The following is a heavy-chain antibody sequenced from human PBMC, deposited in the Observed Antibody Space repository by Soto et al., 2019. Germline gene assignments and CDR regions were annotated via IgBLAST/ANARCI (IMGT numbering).Heavy chain of an antibody. CDR3: ARDQLSQLSYGMDV. J-gene: IGHJ6*02. V-gene: IGHV3-11*01. D-gene: IGHD1-1*01. CDR2: ISSSGSTI. Sequence: QVQLVESGGGLVNPGGSLRLSCAASGFTFSDYYMSWIRQAPGKGREWVSYISSSGSTIYYAYSVKGRFTISRDNAKNSLYLQMNSLRAEDTAVYYCARDQLSQLSYGMDVWGQGTTVTVSS. CDR1: GFTFSDYY.